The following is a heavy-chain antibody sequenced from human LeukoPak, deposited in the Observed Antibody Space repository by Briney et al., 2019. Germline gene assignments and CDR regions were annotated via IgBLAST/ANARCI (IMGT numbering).Heavy chain of an antibody. J-gene: IGHJ4*02. CDR1: GFTFGSYA. CDR2: ISGSGGST. D-gene: IGHD3-3*01. CDR3: AKGGNKYYDFWSGYYTGDY. V-gene: IGHV3-23*01. Sequence: GGSLRLSCAASGFTFGSYAMSWVRQAPGEGLEWVSAISGSGGSTYYADSVKGRFTISRDNSKNTLYLQMNSLRAEDTAVYYCAKGGNKYYDFWSGYYTGDYWGQGTLVTVSS.